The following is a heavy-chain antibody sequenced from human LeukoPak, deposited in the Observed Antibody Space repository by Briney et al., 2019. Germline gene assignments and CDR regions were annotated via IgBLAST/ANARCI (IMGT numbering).Heavy chain of an antibody. V-gene: IGHV1-18*01. CDR1: GYIFISYG. Sequence: APVKVSCKASGYIFISYGISWVRQAPGQGLEWMGWISVYNGNTNYAQKLQGRVTMTTDTSTSTAYMELRSLRSDDTAVYYCARLSGYDEYPDYWGQGTLVTVSS. CDR3: ARLSGYDEYPDY. J-gene: IGHJ4*02. D-gene: IGHD6-13*01. CDR2: ISVYNGNT.